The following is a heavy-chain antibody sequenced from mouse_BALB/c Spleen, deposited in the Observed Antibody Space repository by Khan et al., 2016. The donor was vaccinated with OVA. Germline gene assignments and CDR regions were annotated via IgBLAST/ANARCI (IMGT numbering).Heavy chain of an antibody. V-gene: IGHV5-9-3*01. CDR2: ISTGDTYT. CDR1: GFTFSTYA. CDR3: AIPPISTVVATSYWFFDV. Sequence: EVQLVESGGGLVKSGGSLKLSCAASGFTFSTYAMSWVRQTPEKRLEWVATISTGDTYTYYPDSVKGRFTISRENAKNTLYLQMSSLRSEDTAMYYCAIPPISTVVATSYWFFDVWGAGTTVTVST. J-gene: IGHJ1*01. D-gene: IGHD1-1*01.